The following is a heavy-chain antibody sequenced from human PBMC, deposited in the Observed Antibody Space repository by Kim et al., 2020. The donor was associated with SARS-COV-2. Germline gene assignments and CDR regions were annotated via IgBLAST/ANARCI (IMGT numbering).Heavy chain of an antibody. CDR1: GFTFSSYA. V-gene: IGHV3-23*01. CDR3: AKGTTVAQRGWFDP. CDR2: ISDSGGST. D-gene: IGHD4-17*01. J-gene: IGHJ5*02. Sequence: GGSLRLSCAASGFTFSSYAMSWVRQAPGKGLEWVSAISDSGGSTYYADSVKGRFTISRDNSKNTLYLQMNSLRAEDTAVYYCAKGTTVAQRGWFDPWGQGTLVTVSS.